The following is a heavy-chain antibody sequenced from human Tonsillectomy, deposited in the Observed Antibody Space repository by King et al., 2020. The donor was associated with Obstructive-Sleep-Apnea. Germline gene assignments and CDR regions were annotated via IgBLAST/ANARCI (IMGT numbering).Heavy chain of an antibody. Sequence: VQLVESGGGLVQPGRSLRLSCAASGFTFSSYAMNWVRQAPGKGLEWFSGISGSGGSKYYADSVKGRFTISRDNSKNTLYLQMNSLRAEDTAVYYCAKDRKNIGVGGTDLWGQGTLVTVSS. J-gene: IGHJ4*02. V-gene: IGHV3-23*04. D-gene: IGHD6-19*01. CDR1: GFTFSSYA. CDR2: ISGSGGSK. CDR3: AKDRKNIGVGGTDL.